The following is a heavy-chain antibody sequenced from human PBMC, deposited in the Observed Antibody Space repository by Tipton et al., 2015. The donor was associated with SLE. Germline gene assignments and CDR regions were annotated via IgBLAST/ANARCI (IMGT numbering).Heavy chain of an antibody. D-gene: IGHD3-22*01. V-gene: IGHV3-48*01. CDR3: ARDATYDSSGYYYNYYYMDV. J-gene: IGHJ6*03. Sequence: SLRLSCAASGFTFSSYSMNWVRQAPGKGLEWVAYISRSSSTIYYADSVKGRFTISRDNAKNSLYLQMNSLRAEDTAVYYCARDATYDSSGYYYNYYYMDVWGKGTTVTVSS. CDR2: ISRSSSTI. CDR1: GFTFSSYS.